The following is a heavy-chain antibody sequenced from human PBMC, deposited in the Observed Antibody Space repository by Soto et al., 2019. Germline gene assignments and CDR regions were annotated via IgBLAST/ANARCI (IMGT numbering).Heavy chain of an antibody. D-gene: IGHD6-13*01. V-gene: IGHV4-59*01. CDR2: IYYSGST. CDR1: GGSISSYY. Sequence: QVQLQESGPGLVKPSETLSLTCTVSGGSISSYYWSWIRQPPGKGLEWIGYIYYSGSTNYNPSLKMRVTIPVDTSKNQFSLKLSSVTAADTAVYYCARSDLSAAGAYYYYGMDVWGQGTTVTVSS. J-gene: IGHJ6*02. CDR3: ARSDLSAAGAYYYYGMDV.